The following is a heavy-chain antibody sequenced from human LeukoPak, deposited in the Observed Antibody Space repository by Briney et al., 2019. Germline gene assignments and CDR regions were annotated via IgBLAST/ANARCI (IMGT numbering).Heavy chain of an antibody. CDR2: FSGSGGST. V-gene: IGHV3-23*01. J-gene: IGHJ4*02. Sequence: GGSLRLSCAASGFTFSSYAISWVRQAPGKGLEWVSVFSGSGGSTYYADSVKGRFTISRDNSKNTLYLQMNSLRAEDTAVYYCAKAPRFYYDSSGQFSPYGFWGQGTLVTVSS. CDR1: GFTFSSYA. D-gene: IGHD3-22*01. CDR3: AKAPRFYYDSSGQFSPYGF.